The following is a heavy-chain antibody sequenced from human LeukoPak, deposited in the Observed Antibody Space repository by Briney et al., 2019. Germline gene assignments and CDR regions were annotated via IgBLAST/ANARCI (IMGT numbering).Heavy chain of an antibody. J-gene: IGHJ4*02. CDR2: IYYSGST. D-gene: IGHD3-10*01. CDR1: GGSISSNSYY. CDR3: ARSRPITMVRGVIREVFDY. Sequence: PSETLSLTCAVSGGSISSNSYYWGWIRQPPGKGLEWIGSIYYSGSTYYNPSLKSRVTISVDTSKNQFSLKLSSVTAADTAVYYCARSRPITMVRGVIREVFDYWGQGTLVTVSS. V-gene: IGHV4-39*01.